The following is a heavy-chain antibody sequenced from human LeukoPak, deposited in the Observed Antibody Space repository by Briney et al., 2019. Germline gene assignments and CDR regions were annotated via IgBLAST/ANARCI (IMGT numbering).Heavy chain of an antibody. D-gene: IGHD3-3*01. CDR1: GGSFSSSTYY. Sequence: PSETLSLTCTVSGGSFSSSTYYWGWVRQPPGKGLEWIGSIHYSGSTYYNPSLKSRVTMSVDTSKNQFSLKLSSVTAADTAVYYCARDGGYYDFWSGYYNWFDPWGQGTLVTVSS. J-gene: IGHJ5*02. V-gene: IGHV4-39*07. CDR2: IHYSGST. CDR3: ARDGGYYDFWSGYYNWFDP.